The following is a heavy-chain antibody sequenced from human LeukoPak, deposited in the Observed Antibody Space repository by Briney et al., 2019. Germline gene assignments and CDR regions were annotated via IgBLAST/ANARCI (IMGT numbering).Heavy chain of an antibody. CDR1: GFTFSSYA. CDR2: ISYDGSNK. D-gene: IGHD3-22*01. CDR3: AKDYRSSGDYHSFDS. V-gene: IGHV3-30-3*01. Sequence: PGGSLRLSCAASGFTFSSYAMHWVRQAPGKGLEWVAVISYDGSNKYYADSVKGRFTIARDNSKNTLYMQLNSLRGEDTAVYYYAKDYRSSGDYHSFDSWGQGTLVTVSS. J-gene: IGHJ4*02.